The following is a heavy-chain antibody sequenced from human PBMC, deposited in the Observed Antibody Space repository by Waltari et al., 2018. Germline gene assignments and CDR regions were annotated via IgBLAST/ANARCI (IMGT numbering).Heavy chain of an antibody. J-gene: IGHJ4*02. CDR3: ARRYASGKCFDY. V-gene: IGHV3-74*01. CDR1: GFTFSSYW. D-gene: IGHD3-10*01. Sequence: EVQLVESGGGLVQPGGSLRLSCAASGFTFSSYWMHWVRQAPGKGLGWVSRINSDESSKSYADSVKGRFTISRDNAKNTLYLQMNSLRGEDTAVYYCARRYASGKCFDYWGQGTLVTVSS. CDR2: INSDESSK.